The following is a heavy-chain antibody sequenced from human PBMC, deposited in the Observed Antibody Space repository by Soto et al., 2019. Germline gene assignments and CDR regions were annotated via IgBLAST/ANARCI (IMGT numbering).Heavy chain of an antibody. D-gene: IGHD6-19*01. J-gene: IGHJ3*01. CDR2: IIPMFGIP. V-gene: IGHV1-69*01. CDR3: ARGGTSGWFKGAYDV. Sequence: QVQLVQSGAEVKKPGSSVKVSCRASGGTLNKHAITWVRRAPGLGLEWLGGIIPMFGIPNYPQKFQGRVTITANGSTNTSHMELNSLTSADTAVYYCARGGTSGWFKGAYDVWGQGTMVTVSS. CDR1: GGTLNKHA.